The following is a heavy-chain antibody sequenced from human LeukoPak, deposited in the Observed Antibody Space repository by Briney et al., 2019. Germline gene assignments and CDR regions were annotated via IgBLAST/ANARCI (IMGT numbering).Heavy chain of an antibody. J-gene: IGHJ4*02. D-gene: IGHD2-2*01. CDR1: GFTFNSYG. Sequence: PGGSLRLSCAASGFTFNSYGIHWLRQAPGKGLEWVAFIRYDGTNKYYGDSVKGRFTISRDNSKDTLHLQLDSLRVEDTAVYYCAKERSTTYYGCFDYWGQGTLVTVSS. CDR2: IRYDGTNK. CDR3: AKERSTTYYGCFDY. V-gene: IGHV3-30*02.